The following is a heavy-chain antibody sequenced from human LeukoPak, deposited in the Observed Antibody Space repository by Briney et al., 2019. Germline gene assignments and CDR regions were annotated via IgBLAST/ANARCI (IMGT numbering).Heavy chain of an antibody. D-gene: IGHD3-22*01. V-gene: IGHV4-34*01. Sequence: SETLSLTCTVSGGSISSHYWRWIRQPPGKGLGWIGEIKHSGSNNNNPSLKSRVTISVDTSKNQFSLKLSSVTDADTAVYYCARGTAYDSSGYSPDAFDIWGQGTMVTVSS. CDR2: IKHSGSN. CDR1: GGSISSHY. CDR3: ARGTAYDSSGYSPDAFDI. J-gene: IGHJ3*02.